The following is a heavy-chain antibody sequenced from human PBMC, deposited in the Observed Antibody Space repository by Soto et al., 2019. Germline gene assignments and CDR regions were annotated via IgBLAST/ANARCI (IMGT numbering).Heavy chain of an antibody. CDR3: ARDKDWAFDY. Sequence: GGSLRLSCVASGFTFSSYSMVWVRQAPGKGLEWVSYIFASSTTIYYADSVKGRFTVSRDNAKNSLFLLMNSLRAEDTAVYYCARDKDWAFDYWGQGTLVTVSS. J-gene: IGHJ4*02. D-gene: IGHD3-9*01. CDR1: GFTFSSYS. V-gene: IGHV3-48*04. CDR2: IFASSTTI.